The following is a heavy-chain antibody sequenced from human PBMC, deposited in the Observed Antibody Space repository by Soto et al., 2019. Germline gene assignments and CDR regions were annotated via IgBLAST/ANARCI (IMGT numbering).Heavy chain of an antibody. V-gene: IGHV1-18*01. CDR3: ARDWYPRFDP. D-gene: IGHD6-13*01. J-gene: IGHJ5*02. CDR1: GYTFSSYG. CDR2: INPSSGET. Sequence: QIRLVQSGGEVRTPGASVKVSCKASGYTFSSYGITWVRQAPGQGLELLGRINPSSGETNYAQKFQGRVTVTTDTSTTTGYMELRNLTFDDTAVYYCARDWYPRFDPWGQGTLVTVSS.